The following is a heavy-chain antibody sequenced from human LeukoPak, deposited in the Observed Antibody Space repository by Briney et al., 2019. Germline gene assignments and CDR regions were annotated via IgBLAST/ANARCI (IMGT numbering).Heavy chain of an antibody. CDR2: IYYSGST. CDR3: ARMDSSSWYGDYYYGMDV. D-gene: IGHD6-13*01. V-gene: IGHV4-39*01. Sequence: SETLSLTCTVSGGPISSSSYYWGWIRQPPGKGLEWIGSIYYSGSTYYNPSLKGRVTISVDTSKNQFSLKLSSVTAADTAVYYCARMDSSSWYGDYYYGMDVWGQGTTVTVSS. J-gene: IGHJ6*02. CDR1: GGPISSSSYY.